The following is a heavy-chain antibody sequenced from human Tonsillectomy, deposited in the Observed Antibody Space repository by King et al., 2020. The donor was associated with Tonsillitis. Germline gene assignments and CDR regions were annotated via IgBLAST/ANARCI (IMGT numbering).Heavy chain of an antibody. D-gene: IGHD7-27*01. CDR2: IYYSGST. CDR3: ARGYSNWGFDY. V-gene: IGHV4-59*01. CDR1: GGSISSYY. Sequence: VQLQESGPGLVKPSETLSLTCTVSGGSISSYYWSWIRQPPGKGQEWIGYIYYSGSTNYNPSLKSRVTISVDTSKNQFSLKLSSVTAADTAVYYWARGYSNWGFDYWGQGTLVTVSS. J-gene: IGHJ4*02.